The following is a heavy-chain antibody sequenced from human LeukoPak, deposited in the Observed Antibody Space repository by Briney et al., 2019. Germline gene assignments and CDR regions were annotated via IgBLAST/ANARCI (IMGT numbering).Heavy chain of an antibody. CDR3: ARDRAEGKTWVEFDP. CDR2: IYSDGVT. V-gene: IGHV3-66*02. J-gene: IGHJ5*02. Sequence: GGSLRLSCAASGFIVNSYAMSWVRQAPGKGLAWVSLIYSDGVTQYADSVKGRFTISRDDSKNTLYLQMNSLRDEDTAVYFCARDRAEGKTWVEFDPWGQGTLVTVSS. CDR1: GFIVNSYA.